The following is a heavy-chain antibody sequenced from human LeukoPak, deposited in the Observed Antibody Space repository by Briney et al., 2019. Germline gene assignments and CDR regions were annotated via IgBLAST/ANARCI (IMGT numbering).Heavy chain of an antibody. CDR3: ARDRAEGKTWVEFDP. CDR2: IYSDGVT. V-gene: IGHV3-66*02. J-gene: IGHJ5*02. Sequence: GGSLRLSCAASGFIVNSYAMSWVRQAPGKGLAWVSLIYSDGVTQYADSVKGRFTISRDDSKNTLYLQMNSLRDEDTAVYFCARDRAEGKTWVEFDPWGQGTLVTVSS. CDR1: GFIVNSYA.